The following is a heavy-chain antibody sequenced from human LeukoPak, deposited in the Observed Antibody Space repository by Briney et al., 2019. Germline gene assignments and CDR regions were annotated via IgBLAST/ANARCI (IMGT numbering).Heavy chain of an antibody. Sequence: PSETLSLTCTVSGGSISGSYWSWIRQPPGKGLKWIGYIYYSGTTNYNPSLKSRVTISVDTSKNQFSLKLSSVTAADTAVYYCARLPTDSSSDHYWGQGTLVTVSS. V-gene: IGHV4-59*08. CDR1: GGSISGSY. D-gene: IGHD6-6*01. CDR2: IYYSGTT. CDR3: ARLPTDSSSDHY. J-gene: IGHJ4*02.